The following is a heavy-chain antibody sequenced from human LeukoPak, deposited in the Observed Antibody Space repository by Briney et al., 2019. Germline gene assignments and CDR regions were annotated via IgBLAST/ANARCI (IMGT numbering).Heavy chain of an antibody. CDR2: IYDSEKT. CDR1: GGSISSYY. V-gene: IGHV4-59*01. Sequence: PSETLSLTCTVSGGSISSYYWSWIRQPPGKGLELIGHIYDSEKTKYAPSLESRVTISTDTSKNQISLKLTSVTAADTAVYYCARDGTLVRGGHWFDPWGQGTLVTVSS. CDR3: ARDGTLVRGGHWFDP. J-gene: IGHJ5*02. D-gene: IGHD3-10*01.